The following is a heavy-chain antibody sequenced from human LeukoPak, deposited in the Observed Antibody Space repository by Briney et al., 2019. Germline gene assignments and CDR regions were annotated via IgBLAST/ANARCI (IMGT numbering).Heavy chain of an antibody. Sequence: TGGSLRLSCAASGFTFASYSMNWVRQAPGKGLEWVSSISGDSTYIYNAGSVKGRFTISRDNAQASLYLQMISLRADDTAVYYCARVSGRLERQSDLDYWGRGTLVIVSP. CDR1: GFTFASYS. CDR2: ISGDSTYI. V-gene: IGHV3-21*01. D-gene: IGHD1-1*01. J-gene: IGHJ4*02. CDR3: ARVSGRLERQSDLDY.